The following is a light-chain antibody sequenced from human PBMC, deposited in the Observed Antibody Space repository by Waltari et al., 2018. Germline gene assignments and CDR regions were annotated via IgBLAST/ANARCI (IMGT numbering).Light chain of an antibody. Sequence: SVLTPPPSVSGAPGQRVTISCTGSSSNIGAGYDVHWYQQLPGTAPKLLIYGNNNRPSGVPDRFSGSKSGTSASLAITGLQAEDEADYYCQSYDSSLSVVFGGGTKLTVL. CDR1: SSNIGAGYD. J-gene: IGLJ3*02. V-gene: IGLV1-40*01. CDR2: GNN. CDR3: QSYDSSLSVV.